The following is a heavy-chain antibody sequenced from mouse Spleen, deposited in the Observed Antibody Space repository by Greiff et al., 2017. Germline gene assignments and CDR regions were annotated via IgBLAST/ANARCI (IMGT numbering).Heavy chain of an antibody. CDR3: ARKVFDY. J-gene: IGHJ2*01. CDR1: GYTFTSYW. V-gene: IGHV1-69*01. CDR2: IDPSDSYT. Sequence: VQLQQPGAELVMPGASVKLSCKASGYTFTSYWMHWVKQRPGQGLEWIGEIDPSDSYTNYNQKFKGKATLTVDKSSSTAYMQLSSLTSEDSAVYYCARKVFDYWGQGTTLTVSS.